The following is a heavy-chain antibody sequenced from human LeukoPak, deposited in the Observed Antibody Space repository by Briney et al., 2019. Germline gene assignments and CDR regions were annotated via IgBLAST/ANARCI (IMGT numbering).Heavy chain of an antibody. V-gene: IGHV3-74*01. CDR2: TNSDGSTT. D-gene: IGHD2-2*01. Sequence: PGGSLRLSCVASGFTFSSYWMHWVRQAPGKGLVWVSRTNSDGSTTSYADSVKGRFTISRDNAKNTLYLQMNSLRAEDTAVYYCARDPGYCSSTSCFYYNWFDPWGQGTLVTVSS. CDR1: GFTFSSYW. J-gene: IGHJ5*02. CDR3: ARDPGYCSSTSCFYYNWFDP.